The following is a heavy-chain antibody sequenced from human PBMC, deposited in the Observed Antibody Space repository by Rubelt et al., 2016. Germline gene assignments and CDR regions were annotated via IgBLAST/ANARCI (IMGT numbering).Heavy chain of an antibody. CDR2: IDHSASYT. Sequence: EVQLVQSGPEVKKPGESLKISCKGSGYSFTTYWIGWVRQMPGKGLEWMGRIDHSASYTNYSPSCQGYVTISADKSISTAYLQWSSLKASDTAMYYWARSSGTTVTTVDYWGQGTLVTVSS. CDR1: GYSFTTYW. CDR3: ARSSGTTVTTVDY. D-gene: IGHD4-17*01. V-gene: IGHV5-10-1*01. J-gene: IGHJ4*02.